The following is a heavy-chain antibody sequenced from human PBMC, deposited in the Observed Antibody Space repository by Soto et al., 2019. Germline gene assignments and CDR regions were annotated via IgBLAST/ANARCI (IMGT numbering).Heavy chain of an antibody. CDR1: GDLFNNHA. D-gene: IGHD6-13*01. Sequence: QVQLVQSGAEVKAPGSSVKVSCKASGDLFNNHAFNWVRQAPGQGLEWMGRISPLFSTTNYAQKFQGRVTIGEVELTTIVYVEVNNLRSDDTAMYYCAASSAIAAAGYFKIWGQGTLVTVSP. V-gene: IGHV1-69*01. CDR2: ISPLFSTT. CDR3: AASSAIAAAGYFKI. J-gene: IGHJ4*02.